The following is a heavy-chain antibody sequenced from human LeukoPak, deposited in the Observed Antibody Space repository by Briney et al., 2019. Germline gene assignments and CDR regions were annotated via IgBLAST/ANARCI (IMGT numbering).Heavy chain of an antibody. CDR1: GFTFTSSA. Sequence: GASVKVSCKASGFTFTSSAVQWVRQARGQRLEWIGWIVVGRDNTDYAQKFQERVTITRDMSTTTAYMELSSLRSEDTAVYYCAADIDYYDGSGYYKNFDYWGQGTLVTVSS. D-gene: IGHD3-22*01. CDR2: IVVGRDNT. CDR3: AADIDYYDGSGYYKNFDY. J-gene: IGHJ4*02. V-gene: IGHV1-58*01.